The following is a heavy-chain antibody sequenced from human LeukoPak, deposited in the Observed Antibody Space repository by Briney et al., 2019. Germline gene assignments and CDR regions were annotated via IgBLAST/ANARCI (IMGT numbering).Heavy chain of an antibody. CDR1: VYTFSRCG. J-gene: IGHJ5*02. V-gene: IGHV1-18*01. Sequence: ASVKVSCKASVYTFSRCGISWVRQAPGQGLEWMGWISDYSGKTNYAQKFQGRVTMTTDTSTSTAYMELRSLRSDDTAVYYCARGISQLDWFDPWGQGTPVTVSS. CDR2: ISDYSGKT. CDR3: ARGISQLDWFDP. D-gene: IGHD6-6*01.